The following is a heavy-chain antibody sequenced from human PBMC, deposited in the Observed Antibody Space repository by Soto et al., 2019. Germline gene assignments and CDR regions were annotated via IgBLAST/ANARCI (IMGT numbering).Heavy chain of an antibody. Sequence: GGSLRLSCAASGFTFSDYWVNWVRQAPGKGLEWVASIKQDGSEKYYVDSVKGRFTISRDNAKNLLYLQVNSLRAEDTALYYCARDGVAAGLYFDYWGRGTLVTVSS. CDR1: GFTFSDYW. D-gene: IGHD2-15*01. J-gene: IGHJ4*02. CDR3: ARDGVAAGLYFDY. V-gene: IGHV3-7*01. CDR2: IKQDGSEK.